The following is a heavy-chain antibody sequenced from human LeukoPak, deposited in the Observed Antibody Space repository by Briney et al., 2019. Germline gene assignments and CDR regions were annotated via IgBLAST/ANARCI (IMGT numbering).Heavy chain of an antibody. J-gene: IGHJ3*02. CDR3: AGLSVAGRGDAFDI. CDR1: GFTFSSYE. CDR2: ISSSGSTI. Sequence: PGGSLRLSCAASGFTFSSYEMNWVRQAPGKGLEWVSYISSSGSTIYYADSVKGRFTISRDNAKNSLYLQMNSLRAEDTAVYYCAGLSVAGRGDAFDIWGQGTMVTVSS. D-gene: IGHD6-19*01. V-gene: IGHV3-48*03.